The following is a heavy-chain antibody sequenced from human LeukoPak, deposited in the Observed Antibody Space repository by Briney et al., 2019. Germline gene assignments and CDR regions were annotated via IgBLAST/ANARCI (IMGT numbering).Heavy chain of an antibody. V-gene: IGHV3-66*01. CDR1: GFTVSSNY. CDR2: IYSGGST. CDR3: ARDLTGDAYFDY. Sequence: PGGSLRLSCEVSGFTVSSNYMTWVRQAPGKGLEWVSIIYSGGSTYYADSVKGRFAISRDNSKNTLYLQMNGLRAEDTAVFYCARDLTGDAYFDYWGQGTLVTVSS. D-gene: IGHD7-27*01. J-gene: IGHJ4*02.